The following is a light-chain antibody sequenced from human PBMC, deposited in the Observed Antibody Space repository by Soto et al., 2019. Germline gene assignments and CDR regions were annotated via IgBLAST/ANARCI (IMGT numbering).Light chain of an antibody. V-gene: IGKV4-1*01. CDR3: QQYYSTPYT. CDR2: WAS. Sequence: DIVMTQSPDSLAVSVGERATINCKSSQSVLYSSNNKNHLAWYQQKAGQPPKLLVYWASTRESGVPDRFSGSGSGTDFTLTISSLQAEDVAVYYCQQYYSTPYTFGQGTKLEIK. J-gene: IGKJ2*01. CDR1: QSVLYSSNNKNH.